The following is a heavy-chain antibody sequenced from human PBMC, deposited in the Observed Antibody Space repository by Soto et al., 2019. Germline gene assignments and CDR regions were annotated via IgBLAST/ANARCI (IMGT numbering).Heavy chain of an antibody. V-gene: IGHV4-59*12. D-gene: IGHD3-3*01. Sequence: PSETLALTCTVYGGSISSYYWSWIRQPPGKGLEWVGYITYSGNTNYNPSLKSRVTISVDTSKNQFSLKLSSVTAADTAVYYCVCYYDRSWSGYDSEGDFDNWGQGTMVTVSS. CDR3: VCYYDRSWSGYDSEGDFDN. J-gene: IGHJ4*02. CDR2: ITYSGNT. CDR1: GGSISSYY.